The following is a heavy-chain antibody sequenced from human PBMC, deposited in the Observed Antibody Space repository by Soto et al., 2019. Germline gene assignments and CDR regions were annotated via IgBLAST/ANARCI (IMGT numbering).Heavy chain of an antibody. V-gene: IGHV1-2*04. D-gene: IGHD1-26*01. CDR3: ARVKRATMYYLDY. CDR1: GYTFTGYC. CDR2: INPNSGGT. Sequence: VSSLKRQGKASGYTFTGYCIHCVRQAPGQGLEWMGWINPNSGGTNYAQKFQGWATMTRDTSISTAYMELSRLRSDDTAVYYCARVKRATMYYLDYWGRGTLVTVSS. J-gene: IGHJ4*02.